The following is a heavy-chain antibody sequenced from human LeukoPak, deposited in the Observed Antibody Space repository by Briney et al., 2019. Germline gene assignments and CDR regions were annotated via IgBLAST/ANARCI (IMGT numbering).Heavy chain of an antibody. V-gene: IGHV3-30*04. J-gene: IGHJ4*02. Sequence: GGSLRLSCAASGFTFSSYAMHWVRQAPGKGLEWVAVISYDGSNKYYADSVKGRFTVSRDNSENTLYLQMNSLRAEDTAVYYCARRIFQGSSGWYLFDYWGQGTLVTVSS. D-gene: IGHD6-19*01. CDR2: ISYDGSNK. CDR3: ARRIFQGSSGWYLFDY. CDR1: GFTFSSYA.